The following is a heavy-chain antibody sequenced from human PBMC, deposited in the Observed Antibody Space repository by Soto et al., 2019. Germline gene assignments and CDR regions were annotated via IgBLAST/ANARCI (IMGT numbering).Heavy chain of an antibody. CDR3: KRHEWGAAADRPLDY. J-gene: IGHJ4*02. V-gene: IGHV4-39*01. D-gene: IGHD6-13*01. Sequence: QLRLQESGPGLVKPSETLSLTCTVSGGSIRSSTYYWGWIRQPPGKGLEWIGSIYYSGSTHYNPSLKSRVTMSVDTSTNQFSLKLNSVTAADSAVYYCKRHEWGAAADRPLDYWGQGTMVTVSS. CDR2: IYYSGST. CDR1: GGSIRSSTYY.